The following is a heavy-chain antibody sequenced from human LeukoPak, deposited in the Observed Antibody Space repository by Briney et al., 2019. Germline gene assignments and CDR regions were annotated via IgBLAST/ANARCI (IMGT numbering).Heavy chain of an antibody. Sequence: PSETLSLTCTVSGGSIRSYYWSWIRQPPGKGLECIGYIYYIGSTNYNPSLKSRVTISLDTSKSQFSLKLTSVTPADTAEYYCARGGIVGSRTNWFDPWGQGILVTVSS. CDR1: GGSIRSYY. CDR2: IYYIGST. CDR3: ARGGIVGSRTNWFDP. V-gene: IGHV4-59*01. D-gene: IGHD1-26*01. J-gene: IGHJ5*02.